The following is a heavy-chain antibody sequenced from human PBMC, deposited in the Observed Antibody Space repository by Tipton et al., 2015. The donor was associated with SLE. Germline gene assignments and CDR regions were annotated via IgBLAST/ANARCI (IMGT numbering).Heavy chain of an antibody. Sequence: GSLRLSCAASGFTFSSYAMSWVRQAPGKGLEWVSLISGSGGTTYYADSVKGRCTISRDNSKNKLYLQMNSLRAEDTAVYYCARELYSGWWYAFDIWGQGTMVTVSS. J-gene: IGHJ3*02. CDR3: ARELYSGWWYAFDI. CDR2: ISGSGGTT. D-gene: IGHD2-15*01. V-gene: IGHV3-23*01. CDR1: GFTFSSYA.